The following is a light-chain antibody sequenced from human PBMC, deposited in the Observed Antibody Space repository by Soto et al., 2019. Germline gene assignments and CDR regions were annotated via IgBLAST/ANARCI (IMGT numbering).Light chain of an antibody. CDR1: QSVTTNQ. J-gene: IGKJ2*01. Sequence: EIVLTQSPGTLSLSPGERATLSCRASQSVTTNQLAWFQQKPGQAPRLLIYDASGRATGIPDRFSGSGSGTDVTRTISRLEPEDFAVYYCQQYGSSFLTFGQGTKLEIK. CDR2: DAS. CDR3: QQYGSSFLT. V-gene: IGKV3-20*01.